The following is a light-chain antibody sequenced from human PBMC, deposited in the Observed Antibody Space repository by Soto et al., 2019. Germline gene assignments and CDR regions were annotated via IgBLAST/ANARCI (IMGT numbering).Light chain of an antibody. J-gene: IGLJ2*01. CDR1: DSNIGAGHD. CDR3: QSYDTSLSGSVV. V-gene: IGLV1-40*01. Sequence: QSVLTQPPSVSGAPGQRVGISCTGSDSNIGAGHDVHWYQHLAGTAPKLLIYGNYIRSSGVPDRFSASRSGSSASLAISGLQIEDEADYYCQSYDTSLSGSVVFGGGTKLTVL. CDR2: GNY.